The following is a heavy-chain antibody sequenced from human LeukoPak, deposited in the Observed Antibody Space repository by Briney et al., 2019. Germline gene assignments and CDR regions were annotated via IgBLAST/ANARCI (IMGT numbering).Heavy chain of an antibody. CDR3: ARDPRGSGSYSDY. CDR1: GYTFTSYG. J-gene: IGHJ4*02. D-gene: IGHD1-26*01. Sequence: GSWVKVSCKGSGYTFTSYGISWVRQPPGQGLEWVGFISAYNGNTNYAQKLQGRVTITTDTSTSTDYMELRSLRSDDTAVYYCARDPRGSGSYSDYWGQGTLVTVSS. V-gene: IGHV1-18*01. CDR2: ISAYNGNT.